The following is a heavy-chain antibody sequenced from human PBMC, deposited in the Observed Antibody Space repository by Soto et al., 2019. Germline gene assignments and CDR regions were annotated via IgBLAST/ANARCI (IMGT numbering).Heavy chain of an antibody. J-gene: IGHJ6*02. V-gene: IGHV4-4*02. Sequence: SETLSLTCAVSGGSISSSNWWSWVRQPPGKGLEWIGEIYHSGSTNYNPSLKSRVTISVDKSKNQFSLKLSSVTAADTAVYYCARDRAAAKNCYGMDVWGQGTTVTVSS. D-gene: IGHD6-13*01. CDR3: ARDRAAAKNCYGMDV. CDR1: GGSISSSNW. CDR2: IYHSGST.